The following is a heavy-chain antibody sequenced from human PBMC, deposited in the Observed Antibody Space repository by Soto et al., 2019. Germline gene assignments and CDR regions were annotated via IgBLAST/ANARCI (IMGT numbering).Heavy chain of an antibody. J-gene: IGHJ4*02. V-gene: IGHV3-21*01. CDR1: GFTFSSYT. Sequence: EVQLVESGGGLVKPGGSLRLSCAASGFTFSSYTMKWVRQAPGKGLEWVSSISFSSTNIHYADSVKGRFTISRDNAKNSLYLQMNSLRAEDTAVYYCARGAGDLPYWGQGTLVTVSS. D-gene: IGHD7-27*01. CDR2: ISFSSTNI. CDR3: ARGAGDLPY.